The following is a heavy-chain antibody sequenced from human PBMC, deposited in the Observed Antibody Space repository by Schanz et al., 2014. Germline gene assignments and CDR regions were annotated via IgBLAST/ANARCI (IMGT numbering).Heavy chain of an antibody. Sequence: QVQLVQSGAEVKKPGASVKVSCKASGYTFTSYSMHWVRQAPGQGLEWMGIINLSGGSTNNAQKFQGRLTMTRDTSTSTVYMELSSLRSEDTAVYYCARSNYYDNSDYYNSFDYWGQGTLVTVSS. CDR3: ARSNYYDNSDYYNSFDY. CDR1: GYTFTSYS. V-gene: IGHV1-46*01. D-gene: IGHD3-22*01. J-gene: IGHJ4*02. CDR2: INLSGGST.